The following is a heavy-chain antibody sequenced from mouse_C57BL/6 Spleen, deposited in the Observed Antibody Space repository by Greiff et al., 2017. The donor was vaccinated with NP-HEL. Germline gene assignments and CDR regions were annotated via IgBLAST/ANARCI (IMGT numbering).Heavy chain of an antibody. Sequence: VQLQQPGAELVKPGASVKLSCTASGFTFTSYWMPWVQQRPGHGLEWIGMIHPNSGSTNYNEKFTSKATLTVDKSYSTAYMQLSSLTSDDSAVYYGTRREFYDGFLYGFDYWGQGTTLTVSS. J-gene: IGHJ2*01. CDR3: TRREFYDGFLYGFDY. CDR2: IHPNSGST. CDR1: GFTFTSYW. V-gene: IGHV1-64*01. D-gene: IGHD2-3*01.